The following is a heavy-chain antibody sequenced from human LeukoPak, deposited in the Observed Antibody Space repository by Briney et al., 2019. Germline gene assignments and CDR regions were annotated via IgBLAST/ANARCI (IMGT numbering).Heavy chain of an antibody. CDR2: ISAYNGNT. V-gene: IGHV1-18*04. CDR3: ARGDYDFWSGVNWFDP. J-gene: IGHJ5*02. CDR1: GYTFTDYY. D-gene: IGHD3-3*01. Sequence: ASVKVSCKASGYTFTDYYMHWVRQAPGQGLEWMGWISAYNGNTNYAQKLQGRVTMTTDTSTSTAYMELRSLRSDDTAVYYCARGDYDFWSGVNWFDPWGQGTLVTVSS.